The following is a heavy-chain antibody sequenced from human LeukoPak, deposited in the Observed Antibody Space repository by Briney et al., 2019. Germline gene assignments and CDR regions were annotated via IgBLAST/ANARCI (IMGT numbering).Heavy chain of an antibody. V-gene: IGHV3-21*01. CDR3: ARDPYSGHYGNDYYYYMDV. Sequence: PGGSLRLSCEASGFTFSTYNMNWARQAPGKRLEWVSSITSSSSYAFYADSVKGRFTISRDNAKSSLYLQMNNLRAEDTAVYYCARDPYSGHYGNDYYYYMDVWGKGTTVTISS. CDR2: ITSSSSYA. D-gene: IGHD5-12*01. J-gene: IGHJ6*03. CDR1: GFTFSTYN.